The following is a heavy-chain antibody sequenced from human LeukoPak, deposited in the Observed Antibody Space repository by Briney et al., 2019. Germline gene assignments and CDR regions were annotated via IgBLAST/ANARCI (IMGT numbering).Heavy chain of an antibody. D-gene: IGHD1-26*01. V-gene: IGHV1-69*13. Sequence: SVKVSCKASGGTYSSYAISWVRQAPGQGLEWMGGIIPIFGTANYAQKFQGRVTITADESTSTAYMELSSLRSEDTAVYYCAREQHDSGSYPDYWGQGTLVTVSS. CDR1: GGTYSSYA. CDR3: AREQHDSGSYPDY. J-gene: IGHJ4*02. CDR2: IIPIFGTA.